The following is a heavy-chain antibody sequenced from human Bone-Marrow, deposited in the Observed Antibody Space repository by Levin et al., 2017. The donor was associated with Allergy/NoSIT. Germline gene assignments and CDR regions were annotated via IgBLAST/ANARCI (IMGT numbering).Heavy chain of an antibody. CDR3: ARVTGSKYCSSTSCYTDYYYGMDV. D-gene: IGHD2-2*02. J-gene: IGHJ6*02. CDR1: GGSFSGYY. Sequence: SETLSLTCAVYGGSFSGYYWSWIRQPPGKGLEWIGEINHSGSTNYNPSLKSRVTISVDTSKNQFSLKLSSVTAADTAVYYCARVTGSKYCSSTSCYTDYYYGMDVWGQGTTVTVSS. CDR2: INHSGST. V-gene: IGHV4-34*01.